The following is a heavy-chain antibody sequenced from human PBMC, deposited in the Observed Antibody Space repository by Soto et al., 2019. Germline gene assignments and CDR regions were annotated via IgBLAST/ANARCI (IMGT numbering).Heavy chain of an antibody. V-gene: IGHV4-34*01. J-gene: IGHJ6*02. Sequence: LVTLSLTCAVCGGCCSEYFWNWIRKPPGKGLEWIAEITHSGTTNYNPSLKSRGTISLDTSKNHFSLNLTSVTAADTAVYYSVATTMAYYYGMAVWGQGTTVTVSS. CDR1: GGCCSEYF. CDR2: ITHSGTT. CDR3: VATTMAYYYGMAV. D-gene: IGHD5-12*01.